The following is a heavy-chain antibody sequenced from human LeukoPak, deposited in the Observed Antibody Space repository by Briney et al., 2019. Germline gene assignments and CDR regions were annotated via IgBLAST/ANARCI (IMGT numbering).Heavy chain of an antibody. J-gene: IGHJ6*03. V-gene: IGHV3-30-3*01. CDR3: ARADNYDFWSGYPRGDYYYYMDV. D-gene: IGHD3-3*01. CDR1: GFTFSSYA. CDR2: ISYDGSNK. Sequence: GGSLRLSCAASGFTFSSYAMHWVRQAPGKGLEWVAVISYDGSNKYYADSVKGRFTISRDNSKNTLYLQMNSLRAEDTAVYYCARADNYDFWSGYPRGDYYYYMDVWGKGTTVTVSS.